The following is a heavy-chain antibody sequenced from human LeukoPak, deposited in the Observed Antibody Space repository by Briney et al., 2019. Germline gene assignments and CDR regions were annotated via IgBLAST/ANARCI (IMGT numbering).Heavy chain of an antibody. J-gene: IGHJ4*02. Sequence: ASVKVSCKASGYTFTGYYMHWVRQAPGQGLEWMGWINPNSGGTNYAQKFQGRATMTRDTSISTAYVELSRLRSDDTAVYYCARAKGVAVAGTWWLSNYFDYWGQGTLVTVSS. V-gene: IGHV1-2*02. D-gene: IGHD6-19*01. CDR2: INPNSGGT. CDR1: GYTFTGYY. CDR3: ARAKGVAVAGTWWLSNYFDY.